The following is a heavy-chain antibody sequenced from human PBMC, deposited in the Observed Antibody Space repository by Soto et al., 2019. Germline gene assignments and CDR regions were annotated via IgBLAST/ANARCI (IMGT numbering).Heavy chain of an antibody. D-gene: IGHD3-3*01. CDR3: ARFHILRFLEVVI. J-gene: IGHJ4*02. Sequence: ASVKVSCKASGYTFTNYGISWVRQAPGQGLEWMGWISAYNGNTNYAQNLQGRVTMTTDTSTSTALMELRSLRSDVTSGYCSARFHILRFLEVVIWGQGTLVTVSS. V-gene: IGHV1-18*04. CDR1: GYTFTNYG. CDR2: ISAYNGNT.